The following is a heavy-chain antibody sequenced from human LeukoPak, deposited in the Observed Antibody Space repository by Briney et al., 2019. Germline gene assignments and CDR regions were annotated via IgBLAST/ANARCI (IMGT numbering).Heavy chain of an antibody. CDR1: GFTFTIYG. Sequence: GGSLRLSCAASGFTFTIYGMNWLRQAPGKGLEWVSYLSGRSDSIYYAESVKGRFTISRDNARNSLYLQMNNLRAEDTAVYYCARDLAGATTDWGQGTRVTVSS. J-gene: IGHJ4*02. CDR2: LSGRSDSI. D-gene: IGHD1-26*01. V-gene: IGHV3-48*01. CDR3: ARDLAGATTD.